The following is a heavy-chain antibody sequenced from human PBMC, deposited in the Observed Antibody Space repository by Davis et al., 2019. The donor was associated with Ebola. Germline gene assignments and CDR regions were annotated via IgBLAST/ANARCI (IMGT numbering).Heavy chain of an antibody. CDR2: ISSWGHNI. V-gene: IGHV3-48*02. D-gene: IGHD2-21*02. Sequence: GGSLRLSCDASGFSLTTYGMTWVRQPPGKGLEWVSHISSWGHNILYADAVKGRFTISRDTARNSLYLQMNSLRDEDTAVYYCTRDEEGDHDFDYWGQGTLVTVSS. J-gene: IGHJ4*02. CDR3: TRDEEGDHDFDY. CDR1: GFSLTTYG.